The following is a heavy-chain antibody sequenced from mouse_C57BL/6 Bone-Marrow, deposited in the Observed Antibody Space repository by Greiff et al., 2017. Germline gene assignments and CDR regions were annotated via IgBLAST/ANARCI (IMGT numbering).Heavy chain of an antibody. Sequence: QVQLQQPGAELVMPGASVKLSCKASGYTFTGYWMHWVKQRPGQGLEWIGEIDPSDSYTNYNQKFKGKSTLTVDKSSGTAYMQLSSLTSEDSAVYYCARTGNAMDYWGQGTSVTVSS. CDR2: IDPSDSYT. CDR1: GYTFTGYW. CDR3: ARTGNAMDY. J-gene: IGHJ4*01. V-gene: IGHV1-69*01.